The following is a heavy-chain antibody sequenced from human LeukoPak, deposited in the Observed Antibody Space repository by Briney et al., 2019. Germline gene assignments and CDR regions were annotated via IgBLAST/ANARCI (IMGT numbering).Heavy chain of an antibody. V-gene: IGHV4-34*01. Sequence: PSETLSLTCAVYGGSFSAYYWSWIRQPPGKGLEWIGEINHSGITNYNPSLKSRVTISVDTSNNQFSLKLSSVTAADTAVYYCARDIGYGSGSSFDYWAREPWSPSPQ. J-gene: IGHJ4*02. CDR2: INHSGIT. D-gene: IGHD3-10*01. CDR1: GGSFSAYY. CDR3: ARDIGYGSGSSFDY.